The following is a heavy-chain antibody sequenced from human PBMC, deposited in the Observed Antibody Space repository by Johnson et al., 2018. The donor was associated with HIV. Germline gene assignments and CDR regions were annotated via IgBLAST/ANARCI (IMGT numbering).Heavy chain of an antibody. J-gene: IGHJ3*02. CDR1: GFTFSSYA. CDR2: ISYDGSNK. CDR3: ANGNTGRDYVDDDAFDI. V-gene: IGHV3-30-3*01. Sequence: QVQLVESGGGVVQPGRSLRLSCAASGFTFSSYAMHWVRQAPGKGLEWVAHISYDGSNKYYADSVKGRFTISRDNSKNTLYLQMNSLRAEDTAVYYCANGNTGRDYVDDDAFDIWGQGTMVTVSS. D-gene: IGHD4-17*01.